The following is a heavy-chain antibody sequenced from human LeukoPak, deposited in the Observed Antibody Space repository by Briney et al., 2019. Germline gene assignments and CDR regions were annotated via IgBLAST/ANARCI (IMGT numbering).Heavy chain of an antibody. V-gene: IGHV1-69*13. D-gene: IGHD4-23*01. J-gene: IGHJ4*02. CDR1: GGTFSSYA. CDR3: ARSPFHRDGGNKGYFDY. CDR2: IIPIFGTA. Sequence: PGASVKVSCKASGGTFSSYAISWVRQAPGQGLEWMGGIIPIFGTANYAQKFQGRVTITADESTSTAYMELSSLRSEDTAVYYCARSPFHRDGGNKGYFDYWGQGTLVTVSS.